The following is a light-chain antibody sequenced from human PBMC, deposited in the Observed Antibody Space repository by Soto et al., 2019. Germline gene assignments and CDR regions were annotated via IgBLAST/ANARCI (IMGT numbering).Light chain of an antibody. Sequence: EIVMTQSPATLSVSPGERATLSCRASQSVGNNFAWYQQKPGQAPRLLIFATSTRATGVPGRFSGSGSGTEFTLTISSLQSEEFAVYYCQQYSDWPLTFGGGTKVEIE. CDR2: ATS. J-gene: IGKJ4*01. CDR1: QSVGNN. CDR3: QQYSDWPLT. V-gene: IGKV3-15*01.